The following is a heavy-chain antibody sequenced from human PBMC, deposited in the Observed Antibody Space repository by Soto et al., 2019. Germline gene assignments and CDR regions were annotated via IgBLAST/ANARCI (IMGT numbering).Heavy chain of an antibody. CDR3: ARLLGYSFGHQEFFDY. CDR1: GYNFDTYW. J-gene: IGHJ4*02. V-gene: IGHV5-51*01. D-gene: IGHD5-18*01. Sequence: GESLKISCPASGYNFDTYWIGWVRQMPGKGLEWMGIIYPGDFDTRYSQSFQGHFTMSVDKSINTAYLQWNSLETSDTAMFYCARLLGYSFGHQEFFDYWGQGTPVTVSS. CDR2: IYPGDFDT.